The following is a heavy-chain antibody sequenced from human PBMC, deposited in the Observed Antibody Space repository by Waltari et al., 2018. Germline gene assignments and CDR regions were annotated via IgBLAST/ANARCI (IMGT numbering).Heavy chain of an antibody. CDR2: IYPGDSDT. V-gene: IGHV5-51*01. Sequence: EVQLVQSGAEVKKPGESLKISCKGSGYSFTSHWIGWVRQMPGKGLEWMGIIYPGDSDTRYSPSFQGQVTISADKSISTAYLQWSSLKASDTAMYYCARLLLAPGSPGPFDYWGQGTLVTVSS. D-gene: IGHD2-15*01. CDR3: ARLLLAPGSPGPFDY. CDR1: GYSFTSHW. J-gene: IGHJ4*02.